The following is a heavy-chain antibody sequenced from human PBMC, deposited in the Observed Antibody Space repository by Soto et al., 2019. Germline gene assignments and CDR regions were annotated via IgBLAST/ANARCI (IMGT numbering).Heavy chain of an antibody. CDR3: ARGLSSASPYSGGWYYFDS. J-gene: IGHJ4*02. D-gene: IGHD3-10*01. CDR1: GGSFSGYI. V-gene: IGHV4-34*01. Sequence: QVQIQQWGAGVLKPSETLSLTCAVNGGSFSGYIWTWIRQTPGKGLQWIGQINHSGSAVYNPSLKTRVTISVISINRFSLELSSVTAADTAVYFCARGLSSASPYSGGWYYFDSWGQGATVTVSS. CDR2: INHSGSA.